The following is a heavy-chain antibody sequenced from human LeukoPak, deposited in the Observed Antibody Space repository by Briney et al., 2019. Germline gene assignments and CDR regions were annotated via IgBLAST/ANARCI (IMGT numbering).Heavy chain of an antibody. V-gene: IGHV3-23*01. Sequence: GGSLRPSCAASGFSFSNYGMNWVRQAPGKGLEWVSGIIGSGGTTYYADSVKGRFTISRDNAKNSLYLQMNSLRAGDTAVYYCARTIEMATISYFDYWGQGTLVTVSS. CDR2: IIGSGGTT. CDR3: ARTIEMATISYFDY. CDR1: GFSFSNYG. D-gene: IGHD5-24*01. J-gene: IGHJ4*02.